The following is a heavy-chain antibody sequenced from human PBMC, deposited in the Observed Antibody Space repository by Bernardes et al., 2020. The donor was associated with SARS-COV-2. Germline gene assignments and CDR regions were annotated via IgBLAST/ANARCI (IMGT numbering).Heavy chain of an antibody. Sequence: GVLRLSCAASGFSFGGHWMTWVRQLPGKGLEWVANIGQDGSDTRYLKSVEGRFTISRDNSKKTLYLQMDGLRAEDTALYFCVRDEYIVVGPAAGVFASWGRGTLVTVSS. V-gene: IGHV3-7*03. J-gene: IGHJ4*02. CDR2: IGQDGSDT. CDR3: VRDEYIVVGPAAGVFAS. D-gene: IGHD2-2*01. CDR1: GFSFGGHW.